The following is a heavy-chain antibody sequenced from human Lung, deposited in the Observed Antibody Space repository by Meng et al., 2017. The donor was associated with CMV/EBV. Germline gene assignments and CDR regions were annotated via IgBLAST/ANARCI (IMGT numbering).Heavy chain of an antibody. Sequence: SVXVSXXASGYTFTGYYMHWVRQAPGQGLEWMGWINPNSGGTNYAQKFQGRVTMTRDTSISTAYMELSRLRSDDTVVYYCARRQYQLVGLAAFDIWGQGTXVTVSS. CDR2: INPNSGGT. CDR1: GYTFTGYY. V-gene: IGHV1-2*02. CDR3: ARRQYQLVGLAAFDI. D-gene: IGHD2-2*01. J-gene: IGHJ3*02.